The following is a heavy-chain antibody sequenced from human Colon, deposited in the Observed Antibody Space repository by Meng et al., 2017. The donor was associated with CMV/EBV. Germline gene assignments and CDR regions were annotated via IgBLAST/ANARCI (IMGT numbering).Heavy chain of an antibody. CDR2: ISSSSSYI. Sequence: GESLKISCAASGFTFSDYIMNWVRQAPGKGLEWVSSISSSSSYIYYADSVKGRFTISRDNAKNSLYLQMNSLRAEDTAVYYCAREGTLGYCSGGSCYEDYWGQGTLVTVSS. V-gene: IGHV3-21*01. CDR3: AREGTLGYCSGGSCYEDY. J-gene: IGHJ4*02. CDR1: GFTFSDYI. D-gene: IGHD2-15*01.